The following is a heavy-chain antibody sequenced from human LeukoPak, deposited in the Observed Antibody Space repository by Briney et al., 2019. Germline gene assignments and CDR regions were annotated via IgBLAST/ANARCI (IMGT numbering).Heavy chain of an antibody. D-gene: IGHD2-2*02. V-gene: IGHV4-34*01. J-gene: IGHJ5*02. CDR1: DGSFSGYY. CDR2: INHSGST. Sequence: SETLSLTCAVYDGSFSGYYWSWIRQPPGKGLEWIGEINHSGSTNYNPSLKSRVTISVDTSKNQFSLKLSSVTAADTAVYYCARGRRNIVVVPAAIRGGWFDPWGQGTLVTVSS. CDR3: ARGRRNIVVVPAAIRGGWFDP.